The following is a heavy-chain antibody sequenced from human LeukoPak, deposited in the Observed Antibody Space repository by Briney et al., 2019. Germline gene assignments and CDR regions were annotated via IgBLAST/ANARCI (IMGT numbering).Heavy chain of an antibody. J-gene: IGHJ5*02. D-gene: IGHD1-26*01. Sequence: PSETLSLTCTVSGGSISNYYWSWIRQPPGEGLEWIGFISYTGSTNYNPSLQSRVTVFVDTSKNQFSLKVTSLTAADTAVYYCARTIKSGNYYWFDPWGQGTLVTVSS. CDR3: ARTIKSGNYYWFDP. CDR1: GGSISNYY. V-gene: IGHV4-59*01. CDR2: ISYTGST.